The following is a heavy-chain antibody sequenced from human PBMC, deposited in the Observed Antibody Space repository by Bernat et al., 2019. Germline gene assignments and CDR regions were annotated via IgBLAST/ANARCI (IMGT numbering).Heavy chain of an antibody. Sequence: EVQLVESGGALVQPWGSLRLSCAASGFTFRNFDMHWVRQATGKGLEWVAGIGVRGYTYHPESVQGRFTVSRENAKNSVYLQMNSLRSGDTAVYYCARESMLRGSYDALDIWGQGTVVTVSS. D-gene: IGHD3-10*02. CDR2: IGVRGYT. V-gene: IGHV3-13*01. CDR1: GFTFRNFD. CDR3: ARESMLRGSYDALDI. J-gene: IGHJ3*02.